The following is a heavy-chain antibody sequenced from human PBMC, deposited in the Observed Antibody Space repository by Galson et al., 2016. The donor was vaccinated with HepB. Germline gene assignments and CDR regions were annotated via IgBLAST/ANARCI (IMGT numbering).Heavy chain of an antibody. CDR3: ARGTVTPLHYYYYYMDV. Sequence: SVKVSCKASGYTFTSYYMHWVRQAPGQGLEWMGKINPSGGSTRYAQKFQGRVTMTRDTSTSTVYMELSSLRSEDTAVYYCARGTVTPLHYYYYYMDVWGKGTTVTVSS. J-gene: IGHJ6*03. D-gene: IGHD4-17*01. CDR2: INPSGGST. V-gene: IGHV1-46*01. CDR1: GYTFTSYY.